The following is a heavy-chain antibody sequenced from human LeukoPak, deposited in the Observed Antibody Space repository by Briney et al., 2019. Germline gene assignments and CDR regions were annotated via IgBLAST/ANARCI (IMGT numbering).Heavy chain of an antibody. D-gene: IGHD2-21*02. J-gene: IGHJ4*02. CDR3: ARVLSPYCGGDCYSVYFDY. V-gene: IGHV1-69*13. Sequence: AVKVSCKASGGTFSSYAISWVRHTPEQGLEWMARIIPIFGTANYAQKFQGRVTITADESTSTAYMELSSLRSEDTAVYYCARVLSPYCGGDCYSVYFDYWGQGTLVTVSS. CDR1: GGTFSSYA. CDR2: IIPIFGTA.